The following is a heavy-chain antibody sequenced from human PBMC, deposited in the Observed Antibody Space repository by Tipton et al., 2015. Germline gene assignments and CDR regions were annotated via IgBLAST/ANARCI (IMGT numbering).Heavy chain of an antibody. V-gene: IGHV3-48*03. Sequence: PLRLSCTASGFTFSSYEMNWVRQAPGKGLEWVSYIRSSGSTKYYADSVKGRFTMSRDNAKNSIYLQMNSLRAEDTAVYYCTRGGLKQQREDVFDVWGRGTRLTVSS. CDR3: TRGGLKQQREDVFDV. J-gene: IGHJ3*01. CDR2: IRSSGSTK. D-gene: IGHD6-13*01. CDR1: GFTFSSYE.